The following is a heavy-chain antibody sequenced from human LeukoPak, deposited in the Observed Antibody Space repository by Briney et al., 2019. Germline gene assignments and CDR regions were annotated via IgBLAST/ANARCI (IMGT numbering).Heavy chain of an antibody. Sequence: ASVKVSCKASGYTFTSLAMNWVRQAPGQGLEWMGWINTNTGNPTYAQGFTGRFVFSLDTSVSTAYLQISSLKAEDTAVYYCARKGGNQPTDWFDPWGQGSLVTVSS. CDR2: INTNTGNP. J-gene: IGHJ5*02. D-gene: IGHD2-2*01. CDR3: ARKGGNQPTDWFDP. CDR1: GYTFTSLA. V-gene: IGHV7-4-1*02.